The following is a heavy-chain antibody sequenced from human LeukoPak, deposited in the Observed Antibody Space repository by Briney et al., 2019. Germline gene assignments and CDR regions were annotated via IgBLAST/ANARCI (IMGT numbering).Heavy chain of an antibody. CDR2: IYSGGST. J-gene: IGHJ4*02. V-gene: IGHV3-66*01. CDR1: GFTVSSNY. Sequence: GGSLTLSCAASGFTVSSNYMNWLRQAPGKGLEWVSVIYSGGSTYYADSVKGRFTISRDNSKNTLYLQMNSLRAEDTAVYYCARAGVVVTGIFDYWGQGTLVTVSS. D-gene: IGHD2-21*02. CDR3: ARAGVVVTGIFDY.